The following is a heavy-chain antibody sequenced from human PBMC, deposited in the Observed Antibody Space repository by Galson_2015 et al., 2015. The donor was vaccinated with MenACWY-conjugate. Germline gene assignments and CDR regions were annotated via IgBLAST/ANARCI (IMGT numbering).Heavy chain of an antibody. J-gene: IGHJ4*02. CDR1: GFTFSSSS. CDR3: ARGYAGGWPYYCDS. D-gene: IGHD6-19*01. Sequence: SLRLSCAGSGFTFSSSSLNWVRQAPGKGLEWVSYISSSSSTIYYVDSVKGRFTISRDNAKNSLYLQMNSLRAEDTAVYYCARGYAGGWPYYCDSWGQGTLVTVSS. CDR2: ISSSSSTI. V-gene: IGHV3-48*04.